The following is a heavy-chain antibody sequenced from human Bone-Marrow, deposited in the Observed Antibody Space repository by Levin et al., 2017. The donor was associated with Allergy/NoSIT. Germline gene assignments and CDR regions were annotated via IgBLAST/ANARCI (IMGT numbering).Heavy chain of an antibody. J-gene: IGHJ4*02. CDR3: ARGSRAKSIRNGHDY. D-gene: IGHD2-8*01. V-gene: IGHV4-34*01. CDR1: GGSFSGYY. CDR2: INHSGST. Sequence: SETLSLTCAVYGGSFSGYYWSWIRQPPGKGLEWIGEINHSGSTNYNPSLKSRVTISVDTSKNQFSLKLSSVTAADTAVYYCARGSRAKSIRNGHDYWGQGTLVTVSS.